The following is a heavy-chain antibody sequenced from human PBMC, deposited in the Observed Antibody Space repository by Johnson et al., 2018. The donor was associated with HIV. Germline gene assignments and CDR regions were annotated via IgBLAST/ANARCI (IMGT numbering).Heavy chain of an antibody. D-gene: IGHD3-10*01. Sequence: VQLVESGGGVVRPGGSLRLSCAASGFTFDDYGMSWVRQVPGKGLEWVSGINWNGGSPGYADSVKGRFTISRDNSKNSLYLQMNSLRAEDTALYYCARAAAPYYYGSGRYYLDTFDIWGLGTMVTVSS. CDR1: GFTFDDYG. CDR3: ARAAAPYYYGSGRYYLDTFDI. CDR2: INWNGGSP. J-gene: IGHJ3*02. V-gene: IGHV3-20*04.